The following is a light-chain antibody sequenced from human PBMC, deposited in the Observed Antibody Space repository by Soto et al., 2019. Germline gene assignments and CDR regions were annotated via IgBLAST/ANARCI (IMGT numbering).Light chain of an antibody. V-gene: IGLV2-23*02. CDR3: CSYGGSSVYV. Sequence: QSVLTQVASVSGSPGQSITISCTGTSSDVGTFNLVSWYQQHPGKAPRLMNEVIKRPSGVSNRFSGSKSGNTASLTISGLQAEDEADYYCCSYGGSSVYVFGTGTKVTVL. CDR2: EVI. CDR1: SSDVGTFNL. J-gene: IGLJ1*01.